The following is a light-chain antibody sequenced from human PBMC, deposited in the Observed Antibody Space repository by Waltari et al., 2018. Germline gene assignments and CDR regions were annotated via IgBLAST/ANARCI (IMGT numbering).Light chain of an antibody. V-gene: IGLV3-25*03. CDR3: QSADSSGTFYI. J-gene: IGLJ1*01. CDR2: KDT. CDR1: ALPKQY. Sequence: SYELTQPPSVSVSPGQTARITCSGDALPKQYTYWYQQQPGRVPVLGIYKDTERPSGIPERCSGSSSGTTVTLTISGVQPEDEADYFCQSADSSGTFYIFGIGTKVTVL.